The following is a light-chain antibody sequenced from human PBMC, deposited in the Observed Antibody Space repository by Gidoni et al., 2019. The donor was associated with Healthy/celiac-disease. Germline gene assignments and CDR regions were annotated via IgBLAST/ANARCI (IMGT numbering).Light chain of an antibody. CDR2: DAS. V-gene: IGKV3-11*01. CDR3: QQRSNWPRGIT. Sequence: EILFTQSPATLSLSPGERATLPCRASQSVSSYLAWYQQKPGQANRLLIYDASNRATGSPARFSGSGSGTDLNLTISSIEPEDFEVYYCQQRSNWPRGITFGQGTRLEIK. CDR1: QSVSSY. J-gene: IGKJ5*01.